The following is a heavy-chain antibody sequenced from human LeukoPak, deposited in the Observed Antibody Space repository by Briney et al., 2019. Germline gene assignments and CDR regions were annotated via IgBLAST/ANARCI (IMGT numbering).Heavy chain of an antibody. J-gene: IGHJ5*02. CDR3: AKTLGYSGYFSP. V-gene: IGHV3-23*01. D-gene: IGHD3-22*01. CDR1: GITFTSYG. Sequence: GSLRLSCEASGITFTSYGMSWVRQAPGKGLEWVSAISGGGVNTYYADSVKGRFTISRDNSKNMLYLQMNSLRAEDTAVYYCAKTLGYSGYFSPWGQGTLVTVSS. CDR2: ISGGGVNT.